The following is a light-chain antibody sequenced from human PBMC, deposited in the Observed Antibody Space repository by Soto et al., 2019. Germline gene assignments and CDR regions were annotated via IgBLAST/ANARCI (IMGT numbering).Light chain of an antibody. Sequence: EMVLTQSPGTLSLSPGERATLSCRASQSVSSSYLAWYQQKPGQARRLLIYGASSRATGIPDRFSGSGSGTDFTLTISRLEPEDFAVYYCQQYGSSPITFGPGTKVDIK. CDR1: QSVSSSY. V-gene: IGKV3-20*01. CDR3: QQYGSSPIT. J-gene: IGKJ3*01. CDR2: GAS.